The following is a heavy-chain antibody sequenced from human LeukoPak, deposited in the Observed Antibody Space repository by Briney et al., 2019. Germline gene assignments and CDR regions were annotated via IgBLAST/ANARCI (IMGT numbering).Heavy chain of an antibody. D-gene: IGHD1-26*01. CDR2: IYHSGSI. V-gene: IGHV4-4*02. Sequence: SQTLSLTCAVSGASVSSTKWWTWVRQPPGKGLEWMREIYHSGSINYNPSLKSRVTISVDTSKNQFSLKLSSVTAAATAVYYCARELGSGSERALDYWGPGTLVTVSS. CDR3: ARELGSGSERALDY. J-gene: IGHJ4*02. CDR1: GASVSSTKW.